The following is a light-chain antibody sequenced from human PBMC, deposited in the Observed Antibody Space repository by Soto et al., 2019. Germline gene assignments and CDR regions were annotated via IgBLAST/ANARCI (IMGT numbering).Light chain of an antibody. CDR3: CSYAGTHTDV. Sequence: QSALTQPRSVSGSPGQSVTISCTGTSSDVGAYVYISWYQNQPGSAPKLIIYDVYKRPSGVPDRFSGSKSGDTASLTISGLQADDEADYYCCSYAGTHTDVFGTGTKVTVL. V-gene: IGLV2-11*01. CDR1: SSDVGAYVY. CDR2: DVY. J-gene: IGLJ1*01.